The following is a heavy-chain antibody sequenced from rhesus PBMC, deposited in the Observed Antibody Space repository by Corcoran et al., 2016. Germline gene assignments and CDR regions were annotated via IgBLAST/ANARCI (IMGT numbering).Heavy chain of an antibody. Sequence: EVQLVESGGGLVQPGGSLRLSGPASGFPFSSIVMHWVRQPPGKGLEWVAVISYDGSKKYYVDSVNDRFTISRDNSKNMLYLQMNNLKLEDTAVYYCARDGSFGLVIINLPIDYWGQGVLVTVSS. CDR1: GFPFSSIV. CDR2: ISYDGSKK. V-gene: IGHV3-54*02. J-gene: IGHJ4*01. CDR3: ARDGSFGLVIINLPIDY. D-gene: IGHD3-3*01.